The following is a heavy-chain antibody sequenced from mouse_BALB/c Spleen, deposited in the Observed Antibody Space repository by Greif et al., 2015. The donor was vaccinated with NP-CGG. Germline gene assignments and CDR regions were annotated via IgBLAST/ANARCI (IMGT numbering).Heavy chain of an antibody. CDR2: IDPANGNA. J-gene: IGHJ2*01. CDR3: ARDYYGSFYYFDY. D-gene: IGHD1-1*01. V-gene: IGHV14-3*02. Sequence: EVKLVESGAELVKPGASVKLSCTASGFNIKDTYMHWVKQRPEQGLEWIGRIDPANGNAKYDPKFQGKATITADTSSNTAYLQLSSLTSEDTAVYYCARDYYGSFYYFDYWGQGATLTVSS. CDR1: GFNIKDTY.